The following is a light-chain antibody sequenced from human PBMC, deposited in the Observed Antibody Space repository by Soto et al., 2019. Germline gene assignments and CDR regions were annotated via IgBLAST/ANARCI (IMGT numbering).Light chain of an antibody. CDR3: ATWDDSLDGYV. J-gene: IGLJ1*01. Sequence: QSVLTQPPSASGNPGQRVTISCSGSSSNIGSNTVNWYQQLPGTAPKLLIYSHNQRPSGVPDRFSVSKSGTSASLAISGLQSEDEADYYCATWDDSLDGYVFGTGTKVTVL. CDR2: SHN. CDR1: SSNIGSNT. V-gene: IGLV1-44*01.